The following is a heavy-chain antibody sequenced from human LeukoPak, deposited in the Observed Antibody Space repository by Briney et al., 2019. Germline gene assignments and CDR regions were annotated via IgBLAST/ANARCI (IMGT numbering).Heavy chain of an antibody. J-gene: IGHJ6*03. CDR1: GYTFTGYY. Sequence: ASVKVSCKASGYTFTGYYMYWVRQAPGQGLEWMGWINANSGGTKYAQKFQGRVTMTRDTSITIAYMELNRLASDDTAVYYCARGHTGTQRGERTYYYYMDVWGIGTTVTVSS. V-gene: IGHV1-2*02. CDR2: INANSGGT. D-gene: IGHD1/OR15-1a*01. CDR3: ARGHTGTQRGERTYYYYMDV.